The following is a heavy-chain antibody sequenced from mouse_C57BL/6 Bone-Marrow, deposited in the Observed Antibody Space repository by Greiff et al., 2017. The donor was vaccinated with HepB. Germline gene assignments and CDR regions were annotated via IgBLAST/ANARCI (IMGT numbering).Heavy chain of an antibody. CDR1: GFTFSSYT. CDR2: ISGGGGNT. D-gene: IGHD1-1*01. Sequence: EVQLVESGGGLVKPGGSLKLSCAASGFTFSSYTMSWVRQTPEKRLEWVATISGGGGNTYYPDSVKGRFTISRDNAKNTLFLQMSSLRSEDTALYYCASDYYGSSYHYAMDYWGQGTSVTVSS. V-gene: IGHV5-9*01. CDR3: ASDYYGSSYHYAMDY. J-gene: IGHJ4*01.